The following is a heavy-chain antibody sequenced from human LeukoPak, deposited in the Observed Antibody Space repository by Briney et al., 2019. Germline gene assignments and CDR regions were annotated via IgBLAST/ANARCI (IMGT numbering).Heavy chain of an antibody. CDR3: ARAHYDYVWGSYRHTDAFDI. V-gene: IGHV1-2*02. CDR1: GYTFTGYY. D-gene: IGHD3-16*02. CDR2: INPNSGGT. J-gene: IGHJ3*02. Sequence: ASVKVSCKASGYTFTGYYMHWVRQTPGQGLEWMGWINPNSGGTNYAQKFQGRVTMTRDTSISTAYMELSRLRSDDTAVYYCARAHYDYVWGSYRHTDAFDIRGQGTMVTVSS.